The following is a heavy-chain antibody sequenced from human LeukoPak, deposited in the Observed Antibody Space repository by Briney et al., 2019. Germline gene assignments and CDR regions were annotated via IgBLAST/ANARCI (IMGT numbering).Heavy chain of an antibody. CDR1: GYTFTSYA. D-gene: IGHD6-13*01. Sequence: ASVKVSCKASGYTFTSYAISWVRQAPGQGLEWMGGIIPIFGTANYAQKLQGRVTMTTDTSTSTAYMELRSLRSDDTAVYYCARPTYSSSWYYFDYWGQGTLVTVSS. CDR3: ARPTYSSSWYYFDY. J-gene: IGHJ4*02. V-gene: IGHV1-18*01. CDR2: IIPIFGTA.